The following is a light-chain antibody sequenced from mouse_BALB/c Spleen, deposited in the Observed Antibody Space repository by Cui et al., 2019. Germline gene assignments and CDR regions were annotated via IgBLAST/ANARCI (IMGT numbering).Light chain of an antibody. CDR3: QQSNEDPFT. V-gene: IGKV3-5*01. CDR1: ESVDSIGKRF. CDR2: RAS. Sequence: DIVLTQSPASLAASLGQRATITCRASESVDSIGKRFMHWYQQKRGQPPKLLVCRASNGESGIPARCSGSGSRTDFTRTINPVGADDVATYYCQQSNEDPFTFGSGTKLEIK. J-gene: IGKJ4*01.